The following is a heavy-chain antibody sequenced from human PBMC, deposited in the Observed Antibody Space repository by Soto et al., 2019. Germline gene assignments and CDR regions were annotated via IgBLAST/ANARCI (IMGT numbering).Heavy chain of an antibody. V-gene: IGHV1-8*01. Sequence: GSVKVSFKASGYPFTSYDINLVRQATGQGLEWMGWMSPNSGNTGYAQKFQGRVTMTRNTSISTAYMELRSLRSEDTAVYYCARSVLLWFGVRSGTFDPWGQGTLVTVSS. J-gene: IGHJ5*02. CDR2: MSPNSGNT. CDR1: GYPFTSYD. D-gene: IGHD3-10*01. CDR3: ARSVLLWFGVRSGTFDP.